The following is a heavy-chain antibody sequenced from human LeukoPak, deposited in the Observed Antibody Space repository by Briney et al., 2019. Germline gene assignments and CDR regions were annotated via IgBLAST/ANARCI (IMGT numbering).Heavy chain of an antibody. CDR3: ARGSNWNDEFDY. D-gene: IGHD1-1*01. CDR2: MNPNSGDT. J-gene: IGHJ4*02. Sequence: ASVKVSCKASGYTFTSYDINWVRQATGQGLEWMGWMNPNSGDTGYAQKFQGRVTMTRNTSISTAYMELSSLRSEDTAVYYCARGSNWNDEFDYWGQGTLVTVSS. V-gene: IGHV1-8*01. CDR1: GYTFTSYD.